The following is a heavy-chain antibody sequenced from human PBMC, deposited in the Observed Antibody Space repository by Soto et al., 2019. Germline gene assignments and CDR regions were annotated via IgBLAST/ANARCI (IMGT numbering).Heavy chain of an antibody. D-gene: IGHD3-10*01. J-gene: IGHJ4*02. CDR2: IYHSGRT. CDR3: VRRGACGSGSYFDY. CDR1: GGSISSGGYS. V-gene: IGHV4-30-2*01. Sequence: SETLSLTCAVSGGSISSGGYSWSWIRQRPGKGLEGIGYIYHSGRTYDNPSLKSRVTISVDRSKNQFALQLSSVTAADTAVYYCVRRGACGSGSYFDYWGQGTLVTVSS.